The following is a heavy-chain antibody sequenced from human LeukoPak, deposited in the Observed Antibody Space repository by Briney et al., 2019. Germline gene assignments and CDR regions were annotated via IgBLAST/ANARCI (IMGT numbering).Heavy chain of an antibody. CDR1: GYTFTSYW. Sequence: GESLKISCRGSGYTFTSYWIAWARQMPGKGLEWMGIIYPGDSDTRYSPSFQGQVTISADKSISTAYLQWSSLKASDTAMYYCARRVGSYEYFDYWGQGTLVTVSS. V-gene: IGHV5-51*01. J-gene: IGHJ4*02. CDR3: ARRVGSYEYFDY. D-gene: IGHD3-10*01. CDR2: IYPGDSDT.